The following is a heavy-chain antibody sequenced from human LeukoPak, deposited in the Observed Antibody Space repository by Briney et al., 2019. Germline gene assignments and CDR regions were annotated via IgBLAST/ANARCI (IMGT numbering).Heavy chain of an antibody. CDR1: GFTLSSYW. CDR3: ARVIGWDEPFDI. V-gene: IGHV3-74*01. Sequence: WGSLRLSCSASGFTLSSYWMHWVRQAPGKGLVWVSRINTDGSSTNYADSVKGRFTVSRDNAKNTLYLQMNSLRAEDTAVYYCARVIGWDEPFDIWGQGTMVTVSS. J-gene: IGHJ3*02. CDR2: INTDGSST. D-gene: IGHD1-26*01.